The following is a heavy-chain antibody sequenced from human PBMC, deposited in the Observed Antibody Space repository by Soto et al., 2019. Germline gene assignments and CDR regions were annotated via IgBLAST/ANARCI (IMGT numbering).Heavy chain of an antibody. CDR3: AQTTPSIHWFDP. D-gene: IGHD1-1*01. Sequence: AGGSLRLSCAASGFTFSSYAMSWVRRAPGKGLEWVSAISAGGGNTYYRDSVKGRFTISRDNSKNTLYLQMNSLRAEDTAVYFCAQTTPSIHWFDPWGQGTLVTVSS. J-gene: IGHJ5*02. V-gene: IGHV3-23*01. CDR1: GFTFSSYA. CDR2: ISAGGGNT.